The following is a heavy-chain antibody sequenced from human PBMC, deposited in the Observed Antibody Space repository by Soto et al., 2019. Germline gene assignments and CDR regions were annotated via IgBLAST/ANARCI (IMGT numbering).Heavy chain of an antibody. J-gene: IGHJ6*02. D-gene: IGHD2-2*01. V-gene: IGHV3-30*03. Sequence: GGSLRLSCAASGFTFSSYGMHWVRQAPGKGLEWVAVISYDGSNKYFADSVKGRLTNSRDNSKNTLYLQMNSLRAEETAVYYCARWGTKAGVPAANYYYYGMDVWGQGTTVTVSS. CDR1: GFTFSSYG. CDR3: ARWGTKAGVPAANYYYYGMDV. CDR2: ISYDGSNK.